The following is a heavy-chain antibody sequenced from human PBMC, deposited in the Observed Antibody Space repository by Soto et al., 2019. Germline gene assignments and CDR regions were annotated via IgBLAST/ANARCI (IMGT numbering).Heavy chain of an antibody. J-gene: IGHJ6*02. CDR2: ISSSSSTI. V-gene: IGHV3-48*02. D-gene: IGHD1-1*01. CDR3: ASLIRYREGYYYGMDV. Sequence: EVQLVESGGGLVQPGGSLRLSCAASGFTFSSYSMNWVRQAPGKGLEWVSYISSSSSTIYYADSVKGRFTISRDNAKNSLYLQMNSLRDEDTAVYYCASLIRYREGYYYGMDVWGQGTTVTVSS. CDR1: GFTFSSYS.